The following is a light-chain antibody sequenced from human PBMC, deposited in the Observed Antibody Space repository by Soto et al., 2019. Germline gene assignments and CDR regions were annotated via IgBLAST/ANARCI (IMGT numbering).Light chain of an antibody. V-gene: IGLV1-40*01. CDR3: QSYDSSLSGWV. Sequence: QSALTQPPSVSGAPGQRVTISCTGSSSNIGAGYVVHWYQQLPGTAPKLLIYGNSNRPSGVPDRFSGSKSGTSASLAITGLQAEDEADYYCQSYDSSLSGWVFGGGTPLTVL. J-gene: IGLJ3*02. CDR2: GNS. CDR1: SSNIGAGYV.